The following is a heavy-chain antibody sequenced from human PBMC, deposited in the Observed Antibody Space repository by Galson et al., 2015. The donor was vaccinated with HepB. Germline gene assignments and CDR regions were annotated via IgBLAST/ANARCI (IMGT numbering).Heavy chain of an antibody. D-gene: IGHD4-17*01. CDR2: IYSGGST. V-gene: IGHV3-66*01. CDR1: GFTVSSNY. Sequence: SLRLSCAASGFTVSSNYMSWVRQAPGKGLEWVSVIYSGGSTYYAGSVKGRFTISRDNSKNTLYLQMNSLRAEDTAVYYCARTGDYATTGVGYFDLWGRGTLVTVSS. CDR3: ARTGDYATTGVGYFDL. J-gene: IGHJ2*01.